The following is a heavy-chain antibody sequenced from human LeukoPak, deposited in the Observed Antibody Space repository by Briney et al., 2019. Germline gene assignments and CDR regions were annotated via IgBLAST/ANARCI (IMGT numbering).Heavy chain of an antibody. J-gene: IGHJ5*02. CDR3: ARSSSVDTALVGVHWFDP. CDR2: IFHSGST. D-gene: IGHD5-18*01. V-gene: IGHV4-38-2*01. Sequence: KPSETLSLTCVVSGDSITSGYYWAWIRQPPGKGLEWIWIIFHSGSTYRNPSLRSRVTISLNTSKNQISLILSSMTAADTTVYYCARSSSVDTALVGVHWFDPWGQGTLVTVSS. CDR1: GDSITSGYY.